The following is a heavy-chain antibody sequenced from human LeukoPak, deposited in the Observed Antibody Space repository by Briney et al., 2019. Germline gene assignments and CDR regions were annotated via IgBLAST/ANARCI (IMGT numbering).Heavy chain of an antibody. CDR3: AKTGRKSRGVDIVRKKETGYYYYLDV. Sequence: GGSLRLSCAASGFTFSSYEMNWVRQAPGKGLEWVSYISSSGSTIYYADSVKGRFTISRDNAKNSLYLQMNSLRAEDTAVYYCAKTGRKSRGVDIVRKKETGYYYYLDVWGEGTTVTVSS. CDR2: ISSSGSTI. J-gene: IGHJ6*03. D-gene: IGHD2-15*01. CDR1: GFTFSSYE. V-gene: IGHV3-48*03.